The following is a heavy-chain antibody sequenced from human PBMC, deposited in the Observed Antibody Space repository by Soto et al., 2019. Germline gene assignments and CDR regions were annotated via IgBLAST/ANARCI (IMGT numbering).Heavy chain of an antibody. CDR3: ARDLAGGRYFDY. V-gene: IGHV3-33*01. D-gene: IGHD2-15*01. CDR2: IYYDGTNK. CDR1: GFTFSSFG. Sequence: QVQLVESGGGVVQPGRSLGLSCATSGFTFSSFGMHWVRQAPGKGLEWVAFIYYDGTNKYHADSVRGRFTISRDNSKNTLYLQMNSLRSEDTAVYYCARDLAGGRYFDYWGQGTLVTVSS. J-gene: IGHJ4*02.